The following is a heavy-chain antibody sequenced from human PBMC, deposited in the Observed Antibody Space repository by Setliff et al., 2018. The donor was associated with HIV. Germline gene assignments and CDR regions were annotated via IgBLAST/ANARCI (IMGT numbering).Heavy chain of an antibody. Sequence: ASVKVSCKASGYTFTNNGINWVRQAPGQGLEWMGWISGDNGNTNYAQNFQGRVTVTRDTSINTAYVELNSLKSDDTAVYYCARDYLHVFDIWGQGTMVTVSS. V-gene: IGHV1-18*01. CDR1: GYTFTNNG. J-gene: IGHJ3*02. CDR2: ISGDNGNT. CDR3: ARDYLHVFDI.